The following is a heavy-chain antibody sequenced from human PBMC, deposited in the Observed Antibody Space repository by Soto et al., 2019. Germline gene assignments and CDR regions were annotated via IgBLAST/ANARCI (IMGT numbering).Heavy chain of an antibody. V-gene: IGHV3-21*03. CDR2: SSSSSTYI. D-gene: IGHD4-17*01. CDR3: TTGLAVTTIQYYYYGMDV. J-gene: IGHJ6*02. CDR1: GFTFSSYS. Sequence: GGSLRLSCAASGFTFSSYSMNWVRQAPGKGLEWVSSSSSSSTYIYYADSVKGRFTISRDNAKNSLYLQMNSLKTEDTAVYYCTTGLAVTTIQYYYYGMDVWGQGTTVTVSS.